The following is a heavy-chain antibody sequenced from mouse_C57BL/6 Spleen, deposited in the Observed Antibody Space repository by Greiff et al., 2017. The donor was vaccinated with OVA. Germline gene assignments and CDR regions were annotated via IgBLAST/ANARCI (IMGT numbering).Heavy chain of an antibody. CDR2: IYPGDGDT. CDR1: GYAFSSSW. Sequence: QVQLQQSGPELVKPGASVKISCKASGYAFSSSWMNWVKQRPGKGLEWIGRIYPGDGDTNYNGKFKGKATLTADKSSSTAYMQLSSLTSEDSGVYFCARWTTGFDYWGQGTTLTVSS. J-gene: IGHJ2*01. D-gene: IGHD1-1*01. V-gene: IGHV1-82*01. CDR3: ARWTTGFDY.